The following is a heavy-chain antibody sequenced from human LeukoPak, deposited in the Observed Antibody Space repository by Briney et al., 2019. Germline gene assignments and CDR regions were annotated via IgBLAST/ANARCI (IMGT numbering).Heavy chain of an antibody. CDR1: GFTFSSYS. D-gene: IGHD3-22*01. V-gene: IGHV3-48*04. CDR3: ARDRGYYDSSGYYKFDY. CDR2: ISSSSSTI. J-gene: IGHJ4*02. Sequence: GGSLRLSCAASGFTFSSYSMNWVRQAPGKGLEWVSYISSSSSTIYYADSVKGRFTISRDNAKNPLYLQMNSLRAEDTAVYYCARDRGYYDSSGYYKFDYWGQGTLVTVSS.